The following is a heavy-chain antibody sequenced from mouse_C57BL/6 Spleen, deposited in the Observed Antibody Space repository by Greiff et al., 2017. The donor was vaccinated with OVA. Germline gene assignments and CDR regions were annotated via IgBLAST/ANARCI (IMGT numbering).Heavy chain of an antibody. CDR1: GYTFTSYW. Sequence: VKLQQPGAELVKPGASVKLSCKASGYTFTSYWMHWVKQRPGQGLEWIGMIHPNSGSTNYNEKFKIKATLTVDKSSSPAYMQLSSLTSEDSAVYYCARKDLGFDYWGQGTTLTVSS. V-gene: IGHV1-64*01. CDR3: ARKDLGFDY. D-gene: IGHD4-1*01. J-gene: IGHJ2*01. CDR2: IHPNSGST.